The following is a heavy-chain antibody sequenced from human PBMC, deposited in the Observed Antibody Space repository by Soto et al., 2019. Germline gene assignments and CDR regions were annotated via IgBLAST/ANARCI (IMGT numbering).Heavy chain of an antibody. CDR1: GFTFSSYA. J-gene: IGHJ6*03. CDR2: ISGSGGST. D-gene: IGHD6-19*01. V-gene: IGHV3-23*01. Sequence: GGSLRLSCAASGFTFSSYAMSWVRQAPGKGLEWVSAISGSGGSTYYADSVKGRFTISRDNSKNTLYLQMNSLRAEDTAVYYCAKDRSAVAGSYYYYMDVWGKGTTVTSP. CDR3: AKDRSAVAGSYYYYMDV.